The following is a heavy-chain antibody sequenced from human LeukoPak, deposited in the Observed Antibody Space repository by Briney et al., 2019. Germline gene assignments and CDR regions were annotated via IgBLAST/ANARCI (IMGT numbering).Heavy chain of an antibody. Sequence: PSETLSLTCTVSGGSISSSSYYWGWIRQPPGKGLEWIGSIYYSGSTYYNPSLKSRVTISVDTSKNQFSLKLSSVTAADTAVYYCARGDSGYAQLWGQGTLVTVSS. CDR3: ARGDSGYAQL. D-gene: IGHD5-12*01. V-gene: IGHV4-39*07. CDR2: IYYSGST. J-gene: IGHJ4*02. CDR1: GGSISSSSYY.